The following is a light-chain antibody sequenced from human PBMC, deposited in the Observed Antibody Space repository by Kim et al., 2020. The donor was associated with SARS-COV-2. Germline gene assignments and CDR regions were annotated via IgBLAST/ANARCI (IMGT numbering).Light chain of an antibody. CDR3: NSRDNSGNHYI. CDR2: GKN. J-gene: IGLJ1*01. V-gene: IGLV3-19*01. Sequence: ALGQTIRITCQGDSLRNYYPSWYQQKPGQAPVLVIYGKNNRPSGIPDRFSGSISGTPASLTITGAQAEDEAYYYCNSRDNSGNHYIFGTGTKVTVL. CDR1: SLRNYY.